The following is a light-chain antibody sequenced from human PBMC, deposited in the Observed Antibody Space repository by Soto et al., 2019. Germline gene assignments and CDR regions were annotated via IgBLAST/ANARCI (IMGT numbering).Light chain of an antibody. CDR3: QQYGSSQFT. Sequence: DIVLTQSPATLSVSPGDRATLSCRASQSVSSSYLAWYQQKPGQAPRLLIYGASSRATGIPDRFSGSGSGTDFTLTISRLEPEDFAAYYCQQYGSSQFTFGPGTKVEIK. J-gene: IGKJ3*01. V-gene: IGKV3-20*01. CDR2: GAS. CDR1: QSVSSSY.